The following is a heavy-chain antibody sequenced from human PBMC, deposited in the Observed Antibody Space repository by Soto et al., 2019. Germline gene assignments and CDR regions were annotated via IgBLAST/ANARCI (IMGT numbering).Heavy chain of an antibody. D-gene: IGHD2-2*02. Sequence: GGSLRLSCASSAFTFSSYSMNLVRQAPGKGLEWVSYISSTSSTKKYADSVEGRFTISRDNAKNSLYLQMNSLRAEDTAVYYCARDRLYAFDIWGQGTMVTVSS. V-gene: IGHV3-48*01. CDR3: ARDRLYAFDI. J-gene: IGHJ3*02. CDR1: AFTFSSYS. CDR2: ISSTSSTK.